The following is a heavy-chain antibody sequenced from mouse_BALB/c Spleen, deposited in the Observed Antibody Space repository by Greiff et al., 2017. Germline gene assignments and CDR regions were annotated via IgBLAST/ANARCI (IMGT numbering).Heavy chain of an antibody. CDR2: ISSGGSYT. CDR1: GFTFSSYA. V-gene: IGHV5-9-3*01. Sequence: EVKLMESGGGLVKPGGSLKLSCAASGFTFSSYAMSWVRQTPEKRLEWVATISSGGSYTYYPDSVKGRFTISRDNAKNTLYLQMSSLRSEDTAMYYCARRGYEYDGAWFAYWGQGTLGTVSA. D-gene: IGHD2-4*01. J-gene: IGHJ3*01. CDR3: ARRGYEYDGAWFAY.